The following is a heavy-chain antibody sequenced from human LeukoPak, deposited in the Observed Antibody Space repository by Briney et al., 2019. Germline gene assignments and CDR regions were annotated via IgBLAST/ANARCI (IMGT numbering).Heavy chain of an antibody. D-gene: IGHD1-1*01. V-gene: IGHV1-8*01. Sequence: GASVKVSCKASGYTFTSYDINWVRQATGQGLEWMGWMNPNSGNTGYAQKFQGRVTMTRNTSISTAYMELSSLRSEDTAVYYCARRKLERPVFYYYYYMDVWGKGTTVTVSS. J-gene: IGHJ6*03. CDR3: ARRKLERPVFYYYYYMDV. CDR1: GYTFTSYD. CDR2: MNPNSGNT.